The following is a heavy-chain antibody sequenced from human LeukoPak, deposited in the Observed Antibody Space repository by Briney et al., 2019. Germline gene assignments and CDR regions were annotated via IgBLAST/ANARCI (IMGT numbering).Heavy chain of an antibody. CDR2: ISYDGSNK. CDR3: AKDRPVATTRASYFDY. Sequence: PGGSLRLSCAASGFTFSSYGMHWVRRAPGKGLEWVAVISYDGSNKYYADSVKGRFTISRDNSKNTLYLQMNSLRAEDTAVYYCAKDRPVATTRASYFDYWGQGTLVTVSS. V-gene: IGHV3-30*18. CDR1: GFTFSSYG. D-gene: IGHD5-12*01. J-gene: IGHJ4*02.